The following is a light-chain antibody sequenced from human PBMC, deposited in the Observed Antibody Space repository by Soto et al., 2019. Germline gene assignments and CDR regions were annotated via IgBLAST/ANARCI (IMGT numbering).Light chain of an antibody. J-gene: IGLJ1*01. CDR3: ASYAGDYMFV. CDR1: SSDVGGYNY. V-gene: IGLV2-8*01. Sequence: QSALTQPPSASGSPGQSLTISCTGTSSDVGGYNYVSWYQQRPGKAPKLVIYEVTKRPSGVPDRFSGSKSGSTASLTVSGLQADDEAEYYCASYAGDYMFVFGTGTKVTVL. CDR2: EVT.